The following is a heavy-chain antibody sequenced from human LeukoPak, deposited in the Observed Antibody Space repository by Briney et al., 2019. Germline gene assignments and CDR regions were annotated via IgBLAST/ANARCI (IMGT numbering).Heavy chain of an antibody. CDR1: GFTFSDYY. D-gene: IGHD6-13*01. CDR2: ISSSGSTI. V-gene: IGHV3-11*04. Sequence: GESLRLSCAASGFTFSDYYMSWIRQAPGKGLEWVSYISSSGSTIYYADSVKGRFTISRDNAKNSLYLQMNSLRAEDTAMYYCVGSGWSYYFDYWGQGTLVTVSS. CDR3: VGSGWSYYFDY. J-gene: IGHJ4*02.